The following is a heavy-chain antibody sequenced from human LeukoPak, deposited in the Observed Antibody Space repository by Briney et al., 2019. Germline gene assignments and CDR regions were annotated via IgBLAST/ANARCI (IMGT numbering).Heavy chain of an antibody. CDR1: GFTFSLYA. V-gene: IGHV3-30-3*01. CDR2: ISYDGSNK. CDR3: ARVRGPQVSLWFGELLV. D-gene: IGHD3-10*01. J-gene: IGHJ4*02. Sequence: GGSLRLSRAASGFTFSLYAMHWVRQAPGKGLEWVAVISYDGSNKYYADSVKGRFTISRDNSKNTLYLQMNSLRVEDTAVYYCARVRGPQVSLWFGELLVWGQGTLVTVSS.